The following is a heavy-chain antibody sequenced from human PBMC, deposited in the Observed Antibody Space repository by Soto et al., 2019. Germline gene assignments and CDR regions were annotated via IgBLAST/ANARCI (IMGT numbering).Heavy chain of an antibody. CDR1: GYTFTGYY. D-gene: IGHD4-17*01. V-gene: IGHV1-69*13. CDR3: ARARTTVTTRTPLDV. Sequence: SVKVSCKVSGYTFTGYYMHWVRQAPGQGLEWMGGIIPIFGTANYAQKFQGRVTITADESTSTAYMELSSLRSEDTAVYYCARARTTVTTRTPLDVWGQGTTVTVSS. CDR2: IIPIFGTA. J-gene: IGHJ6*02.